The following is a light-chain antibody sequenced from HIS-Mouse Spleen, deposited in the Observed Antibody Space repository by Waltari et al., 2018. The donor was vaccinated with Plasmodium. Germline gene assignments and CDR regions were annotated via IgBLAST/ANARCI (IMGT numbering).Light chain of an antibody. CDR1: AFTNTS. CDR2: EDS. V-gene: IGLV3-10*01. CDR3: YSTDSSGNHRV. J-gene: IGLJ2*01. Sequence: SYELTQPPSVSVSPGQTARLPCSGDAFTNTSADWYQQQSGQAPVLVTYEDSKRPSGIPERFSGSSSGTMATLTISGAQVEDEADYYCYSTDSSGNHRVFGGWTKLTVL.